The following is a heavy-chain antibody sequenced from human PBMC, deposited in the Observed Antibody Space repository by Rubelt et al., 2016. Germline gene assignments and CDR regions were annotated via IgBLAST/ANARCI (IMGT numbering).Heavy chain of an antibody. CDR2: IYYSGST. Sequence: IRQPPGKGLEWIGSIYYSGSTYYNPSLKSRVTISVDTSKNQFSLKLSSVTAADTAVYYCACRVGATVFVWGKGTTVTVSS. V-gene: IGHV4-39*01. J-gene: IGHJ6*04. D-gene: IGHD1-26*01. CDR3: ACRVGATVFV.